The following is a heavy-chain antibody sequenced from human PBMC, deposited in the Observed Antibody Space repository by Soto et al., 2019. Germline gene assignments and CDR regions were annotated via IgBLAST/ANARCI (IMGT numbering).Heavy chain of an antibody. V-gene: IGHV3-43*01. Sequence: EMQLVESGGVVVQPGGSLRLSCAASGFTFDDYTMHWVRQVPGKGLDWVSTISWDGGTTYYADSVKGRFTISRDNSKNSLYLPMNGLRTDDSALYYCAKGGDYWYVDLWGRGTLATVSS. CDR2: ISWDGGTT. CDR3: AKGGDYWYVDL. J-gene: IGHJ2*01. CDR1: GFTFDDYT. D-gene: IGHD3-16*01.